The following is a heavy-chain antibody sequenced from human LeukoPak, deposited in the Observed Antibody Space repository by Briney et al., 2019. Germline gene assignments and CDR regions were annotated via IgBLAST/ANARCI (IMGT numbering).Heavy chain of an antibody. CDR3: ARGASRGDYYFDY. D-gene: IGHD4-17*01. J-gene: IGHJ4*02. V-gene: IGHV1-69*13. CDR1: GGTFSSYA. CDR2: IIPIFGTA. Sequence: GASVKVSCQASGGTFSSYAISWVRQAPGQGLEWMGGIIPIFGTANYAQKFQGRVTITADESTSTAYMELSSLRSEDTAVYYCARGASRGDYYFDYWGQGTLVTVSS.